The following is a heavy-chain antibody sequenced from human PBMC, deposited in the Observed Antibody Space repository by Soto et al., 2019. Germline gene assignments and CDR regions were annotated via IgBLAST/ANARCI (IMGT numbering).Heavy chain of an antibody. V-gene: IGHV2-5*01. Sequence: SGPTLVNPTHTLTLTCTFSGFSLSTSGGGVGWIRQPPGKALEWLALIYWNDDKRYSPSLKSRLTITKDTSKNQVVLTMTNMDPVDTAPYYCAHAEDHDILTVGYFDYWGQGTLVTVSS. CDR2: IYWNDDK. D-gene: IGHD3-9*01. CDR1: GFSLSTSGGG. J-gene: IGHJ4*02. CDR3: AHAEDHDILTVGYFDY.